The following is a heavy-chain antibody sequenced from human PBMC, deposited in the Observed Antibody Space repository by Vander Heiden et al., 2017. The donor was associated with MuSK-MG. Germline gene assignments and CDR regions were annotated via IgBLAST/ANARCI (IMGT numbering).Heavy chain of an antibody. D-gene: IGHD3-10*01. CDR3: TREASMVRGGIVKSDAFDI. CDR2: IRMKANGGTT. Sequence: GFIRMKANGGTTEYAASVKGRFTISRDDSKSIAYLQMNSLNTEDTAVYYCTREASMVRGGIVKSDAFDIWCQGTMVTVSS. V-gene: IGHV3-49*02. J-gene: IGHJ3*02.